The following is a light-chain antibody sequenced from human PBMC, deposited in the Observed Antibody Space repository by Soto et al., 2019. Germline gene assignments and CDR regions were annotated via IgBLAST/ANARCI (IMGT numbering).Light chain of an antibody. CDR3: SSSVGGDSFDVI. CDR1: GSDIGAYNY. Sequence: QSVLTQPPSASGSPGQSVTISCTGTGSDIGAYNYVSWYQQYPGKAPKVMIYDVIKRPSGVPDRFSGSKSGNTASLTVSGLRADDEAVYYCSSSVGGDSFDVIFGGGTKLTVL. CDR2: DVI. V-gene: IGLV2-8*01. J-gene: IGLJ2*01.